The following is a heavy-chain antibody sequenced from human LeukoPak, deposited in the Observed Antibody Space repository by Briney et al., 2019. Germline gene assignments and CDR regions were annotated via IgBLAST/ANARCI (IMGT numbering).Heavy chain of an antibody. J-gene: IGHJ3*02. CDR1: GASISSTSYF. CDR3: ARYLNYADYTAAFDI. V-gene: IGHV4-39*02. CDR2: IYYRGDT. Sequence: SGTLSLTCAVSGASISSTSYFWGWIRQPPGKGLEWIGSIYYRGDTYYNPSLKSRVTISVDTSKNHFSLKLSSVTAADTAVYYCARYLNYADYTAAFDIWGQGTMVAVSS. D-gene: IGHD4-17*01.